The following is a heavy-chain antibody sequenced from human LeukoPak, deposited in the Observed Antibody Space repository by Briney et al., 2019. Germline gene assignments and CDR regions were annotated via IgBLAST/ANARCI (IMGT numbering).Heavy chain of an antibody. J-gene: IGHJ4*02. CDR2: INHSGST. V-gene: IGHV4-34*01. CDR3: ARQGYYGSGSYYTPLDY. Sequence: SETLSLTCAVYGGSFSGYYWSWIRQPPGKGLEWIGEINHSGSTNYNPSLKSRVTISVDTSKNQFSLKLSSVTAADTAVYYCARQGYYGSGSYYTPLDYWGQGTLVTVSS. CDR1: GGSFSGYY. D-gene: IGHD3-10*01.